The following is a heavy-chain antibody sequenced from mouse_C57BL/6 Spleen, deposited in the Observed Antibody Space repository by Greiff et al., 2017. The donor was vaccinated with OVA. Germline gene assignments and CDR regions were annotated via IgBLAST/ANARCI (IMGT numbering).Heavy chain of an antibody. CDR3: ARSGNWPWFAY. CDR1: GYTFTSYT. CDR2: INPSSGYT. D-gene: IGHD2-1*01. V-gene: IGHV1-4*01. Sequence: VQLQQSGAELARPGASVKMSCKASGYTFTSYTMHWVKQRPGQGLEWIGYINPSSGYTKYNQKFKDKATLTADKSSSTAYMPLSSLTSDDSAVYYCARSGNWPWFAYWGQGTLVTVSA. J-gene: IGHJ3*01.